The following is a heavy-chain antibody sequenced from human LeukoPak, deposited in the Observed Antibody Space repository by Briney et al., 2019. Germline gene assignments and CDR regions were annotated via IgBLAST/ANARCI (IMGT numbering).Heavy chain of an antibody. V-gene: IGHV1-46*01. D-gene: IGHD3-22*01. Sequence: ASVKVSCKASGYTFTSYYIHWVRQAPGQGLEWMAIINPSGGSTTYAQKFQGRVTMTRDTSTSTVYMELSSLRSEDTAVYYCARDSRPSYYSSAYYYPGDYWGQGTLVTVSS. CDR2: INPSGGST. CDR1: GYTFTSYY. CDR3: ARDSRPSYYSSAYYYPGDY. J-gene: IGHJ4*02.